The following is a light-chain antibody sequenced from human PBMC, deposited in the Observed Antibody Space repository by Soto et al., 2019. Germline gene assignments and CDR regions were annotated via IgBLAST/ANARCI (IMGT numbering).Light chain of an antibody. Sequence: IQLTQSPSSLSASIGDRATITCRASQGISNYLAWYQQKPGKAPKLLIYGASTLQSGVPSRFNGSGSGTDFTLTISSLKPEDCATYYCQKITTFGQGTRLEIK. V-gene: IGKV1-9*01. CDR2: GAS. CDR3: QKITT. CDR1: QGISNY. J-gene: IGKJ5*01.